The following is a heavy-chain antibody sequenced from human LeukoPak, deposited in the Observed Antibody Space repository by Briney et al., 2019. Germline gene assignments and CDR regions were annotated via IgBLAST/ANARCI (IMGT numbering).Heavy chain of an antibody. CDR1: GGTFSSYA. CDR3: ARGLYYYDSSGSRNGAFDI. V-gene: IGHV1-69*13. D-gene: IGHD3-22*01. J-gene: IGHJ3*02. Sequence: ASVKVSCKASGGTFSSYAISWVRQAPGQGLEWMGGIIPIFGTANYAQKFQGRVTIAADESTSTAYMELSSLRSEDTAVYYCARGLYYYDSSGSRNGAFDIWGQGTMVTVSS. CDR2: IIPIFGTA.